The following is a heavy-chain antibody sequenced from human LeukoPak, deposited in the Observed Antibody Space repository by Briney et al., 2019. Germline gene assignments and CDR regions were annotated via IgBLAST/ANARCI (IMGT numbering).Heavy chain of an antibody. J-gene: IGHJ5*02. CDR1: GYTFTGYY. Sequence: VASVKVSCKASGYTFTGYYMHWVRQAPGQGLEWMGWINPNSGGTNYAQKFQGRVTMNRDTSISTAYVELSRLRSDDTAVYYCAIVDAAAGGWFDPWGQGTLVTVSS. V-gene: IGHV1-2*02. CDR2: INPNSGGT. D-gene: IGHD6-13*01. CDR3: AIVDAAAGGWFDP.